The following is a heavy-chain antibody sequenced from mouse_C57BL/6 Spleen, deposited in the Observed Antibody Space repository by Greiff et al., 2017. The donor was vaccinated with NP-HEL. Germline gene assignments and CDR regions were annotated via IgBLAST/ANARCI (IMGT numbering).Heavy chain of an antibody. CDR2: IDPEDGET. CDR1: GFNIKDYY. V-gene: IGHV14-2*01. D-gene: IGHD2-5*01. CDR3: ARSGYSNHWYFDV. J-gene: IGHJ1*03. Sequence: VQLQQSGAELVKPGASVKLSCTASGFNIKDYYMHWVKQRTEQGLEWIGRIDPEDGETKYAPNFQGKATITADPSYNTAYLQLSSLTSDDTAVYYCARSGYSNHWYFDVWGTGTTVTVSS.